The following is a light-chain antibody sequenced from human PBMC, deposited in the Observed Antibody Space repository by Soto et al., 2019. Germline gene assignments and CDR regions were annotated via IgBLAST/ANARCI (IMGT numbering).Light chain of an antibody. CDR3: CSYAGRDTLYV. J-gene: IGLJ1*01. V-gene: IGLV2-11*01. CDR2: DVG. Sequence: QSALTQPRSVSGSPGHSVTISCTGTSTDVGGYNYVSWYQQHPGKVPKLMLYDVGKRPSGVPDRFSGSKSGNTASLTISGLQAEEEADYYCCSYAGRDTLYVFGSGTKVTVL. CDR1: STDVGGYNY.